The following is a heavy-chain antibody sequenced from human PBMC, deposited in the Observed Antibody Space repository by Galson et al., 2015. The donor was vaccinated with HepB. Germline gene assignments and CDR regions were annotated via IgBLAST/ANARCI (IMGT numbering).Heavy chain of an antibody. D-gene: IGHD6-19*01. CDR1: GFTFSSYE. CDR3: ARRRAGTTAFDI. CDR2: ISGSGSTK. J-gene: IGHJ3*02. Sequence: SLRLSCAASGFTFSSYEMNWVRQAPGKGLDWILYISGSGSTKFYADSVKGRFIISRDNAENSLYLQMNSLRAEDTAVYYCARRRAGTTAFDIWGQGTMVTVSS. V-gene: IGHV3-48*03.